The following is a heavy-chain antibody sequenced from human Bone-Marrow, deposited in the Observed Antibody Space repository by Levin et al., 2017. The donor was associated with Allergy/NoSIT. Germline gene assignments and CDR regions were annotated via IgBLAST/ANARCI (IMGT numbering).Heavy chain of an antibody. CDR1: GFTFSSYS. V-gene: IGHV3-21*01. J-gene: IGHJ4*02. CDR2: ISSSSSYI. D-gene: IGHD2-2*02. CDR3: ARDCSSTSCYKGYYFDY. Sequence: SGGSLRLSCAASGFTFSSYSMNWVRQAPGKGLEWVSSISSSSSYIYYADSVKGRFTISRDNAKNSLYLQMNSLRAEDTAVYYCARDCSSTSCYKGYYFDYWGQGTLVTVSS.